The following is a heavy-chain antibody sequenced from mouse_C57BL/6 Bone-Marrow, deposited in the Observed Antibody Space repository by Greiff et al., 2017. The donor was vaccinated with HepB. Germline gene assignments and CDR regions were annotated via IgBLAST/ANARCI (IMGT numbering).Heavy chain of an antibody. CDR1: GYTFTSYW. CDR3: ARPLYYGNYWFAY. CDR2: IYPGSGST. V-gene: IGHV1-55*01. D-gene: IGHD2-1*01. J-gene: IGHJ3*01. Sequence: QVQLQQPGAELVKPGASVKMSCKASGYTFTSYWITWVKQRPGQGLEWIGDIYPGSGSTNYNEKFKSKATLTVDTSSSTAYMQLSSLTSEYSAVYYCARPLYYGNYWFAYWGQGTLVTVSA.